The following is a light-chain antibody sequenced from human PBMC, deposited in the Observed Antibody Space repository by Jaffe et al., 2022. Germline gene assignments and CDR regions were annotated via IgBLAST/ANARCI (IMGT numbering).Light chain of an antibody. CDR1: QSVNNNF. CDR3: QQYGSSPLFT. Sequence: EIVLTQSPGTLSLSPGERATLSCWASQSVNNNFLAWYQQKPGQAPRLLFYGAFRRATGIPDRFSGSGSGTDFTLTISRLEPEDFAVYYCQQYGSSPLFTFGPGTRVDFK. CDR2: GAF. J-gene: IGKJ3*01. V-gene: IGKV3-20*01.